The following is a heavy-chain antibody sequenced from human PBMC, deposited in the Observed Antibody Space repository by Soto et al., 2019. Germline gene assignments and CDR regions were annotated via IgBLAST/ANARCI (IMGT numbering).Heavy chain of an antibody. CDR1: GGSISNVNDC. J-gene: IGHJ4*02. CDR2: IYDGGST. V-gene: IGHV4-30-4*01. Sequence: QVQLQESGPGLVKPSETLSLTCTVSGGSISNVNDCCSWIRQSPDKGMEWIGHIYDGGSTYSNPPRKSRLTISVDTSKTQDSLKLSSVSVADTAVYYCARGPSGDQFDYWGQGIRVTVSS. D-gene: IGHD7-27*01. CDR3: ARGPSGDQFDY.